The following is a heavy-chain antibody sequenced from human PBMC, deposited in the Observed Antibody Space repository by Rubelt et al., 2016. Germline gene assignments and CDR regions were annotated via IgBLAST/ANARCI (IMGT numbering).Heavy chain of an antibody. CDR2: ISGSGGST. D-gene: IGHD2-2*01. V-gene: IGHV3-23*04. Sequence: EVQLVESGGGLVQPGGSLRLSCAASGLTVSTNYMSWVRQAPGKGLEWVSTISGSGGSTYYADSVKGRFTISRDYSKNTLVLQMRSLRADDTAVYYCAKAFCSSTSCYTGDYWGQGTLVTVSS. CDR3: AKAFCSSTSCYTGDY. CDR1: GLTVSTNY. J-gene: IGHJ4*02.